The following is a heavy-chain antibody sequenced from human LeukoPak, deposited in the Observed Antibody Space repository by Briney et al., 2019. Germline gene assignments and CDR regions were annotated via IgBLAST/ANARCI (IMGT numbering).Heavy chain of an antibody. CDR1: GFTFSSYS. CDR3: ASNGAYGNNYFDY. D-gene: IGHD1/OR15-1a*01. CDR2: ISSSSSYI. J-gene: IGHJ4*02. Sequence: GGSLRLSCAASGFTFSSYSMNWVRQAPGKGLEWVSSISSSSSYIYYADSVKGRFTISRDNAKNSPYLQMNSLRAEDTAVYYCASNGAYGNNYFDYWGQGTLVTVSS. V-gene: IGHV3-21*01.